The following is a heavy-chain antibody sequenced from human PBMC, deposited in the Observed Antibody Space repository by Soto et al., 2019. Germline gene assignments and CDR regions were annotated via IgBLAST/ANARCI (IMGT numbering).Heavy chain of an antibody. V-gene: IGHV3-20*04. J-gene: IGHJ4*02. CDR3: ARDDSAAGPLGF. CDR2: INWDGSNE. CDR1: GFIFDDFS. Sequence: EVVLVESGGSVVRPGGSLRLSCGASGFIFDDFSLSWVRQFPGTGLEWVAGINWDGSNEGYAESVKGRFTISRDNAKNSLYLQMSSLRADDTALYFCARDDSAAGPLGFWGQGTLVTVSS. D-gene: IGHD6-13*01.